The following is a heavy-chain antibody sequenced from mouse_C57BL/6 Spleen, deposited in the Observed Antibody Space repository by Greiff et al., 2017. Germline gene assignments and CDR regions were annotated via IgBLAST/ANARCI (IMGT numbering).Heavy chain of an antibody. CDR3: VRHKLGGAMDY. D-gene: IGHD4-1*01. J-gene: IGHJ4*01. Sequence: EVQVVESGGGLVQPKGSLKLSCAASGFSFNTYAMNWVRQAPGKGLEWVARIRSKSNNYATYYADSVKDRFTISRDDSESMLYLQMNNLKTEDTAMYYCVRHKLGGAMDYWGQGTSVTVSS. V-gene: IGHV10-1*01. CDR2: IRSKSNNYAT. CDR1: GFSFNTYA.